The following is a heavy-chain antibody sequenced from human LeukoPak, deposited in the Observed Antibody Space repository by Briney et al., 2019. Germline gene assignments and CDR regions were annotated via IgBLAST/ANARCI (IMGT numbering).Heavy chain of an antibody. Sequence: GASVKVSCKASGGTFSSYAISWVRQAPGQGLEWMGGIIPIFGTANYAQKFQGRVTITADKSTSTAYMELSSLRSEDTAVYYCAREGEYYYDSSGYYPPTGWFDPWGQGTLVTVSS. CDR3: AREGEYYYDSSGYYPPTGWFDP. CDR1: GGTFSSYA. V-gene: IGHV1-69*06. D-gene: IGHD3-22*01. J-gene: IGHJ5*02. CDR2: IIPIFGTA.